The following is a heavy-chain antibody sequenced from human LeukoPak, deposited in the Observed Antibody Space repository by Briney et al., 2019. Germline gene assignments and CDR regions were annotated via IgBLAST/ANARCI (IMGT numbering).Heavy chain of an antibody. CDR1: GGSIINYY. CDR2: IYYSGST. CDR3: AAGSYWYYYYYMDV. Sequence: SETLSLTCTVSGGSIINYYWTWIRQPPGKGLEWIGFIYYSGSTNYNPSLKSRVTISVDTSKNQFSLKLSSVTAADTAVYYCAAGSYWYYYYYMDVWGKGTTVTVSS. D-gene: IGHD1-26*01. J-gene: IGHJ6*03. V-gene: IGHV4-59*01.